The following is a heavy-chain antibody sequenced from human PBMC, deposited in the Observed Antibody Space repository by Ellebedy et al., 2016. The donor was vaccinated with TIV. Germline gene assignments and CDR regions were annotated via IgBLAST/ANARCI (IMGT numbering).Heavy chain of an antibody. D-gene: IGHD3-3*01. V-gene: IGHV4-30-4*01. J-gene: IGHJ4*02. CDR3: ARETDFWSDSSYFDS. Sequence: SETLSLXXTVSGDSINSGDYYWSWIHQPPGKGLEWIGYIYYTGTTYYNPSLKGRITISVDTSKNHFSLRLRSVTAADTALYFCARETDFWSDSSYFDSWGQGILVAVSS. CDR2: IYYTGTT. CDR1: GDSINSGDYY.